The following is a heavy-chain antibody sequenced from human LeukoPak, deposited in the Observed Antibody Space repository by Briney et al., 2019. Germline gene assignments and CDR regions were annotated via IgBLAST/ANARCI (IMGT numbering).Heavy chain of an antibody. Sequence: GGSLRLSCAASGFTFSTYAMNWVRQAPGKGLEWVSVISGSGGSTYYADSVKGRFTISRDNSKNTLYLQMNSLRAEDTAVYYCAKTLSVAGTDVWFDPWGQGTLVTVSS. CDR3: AKTLSVAGTDVWFDP. V-gene: IGHV3-23*01. CDR1: GFTFSTYA. CDR2: ISGSGGST. J-gene: IGHJ5*02. D-gene: IGHD6-19*01.